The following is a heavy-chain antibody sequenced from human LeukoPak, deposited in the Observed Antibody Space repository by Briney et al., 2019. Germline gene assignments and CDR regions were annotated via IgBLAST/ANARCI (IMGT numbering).Heavy chain of an antibody. J-gene: IGHJ2*01. CDR1: GYTFTGYY. CDR2: LNPNSGGT. D-gene: IGHD2-2*01. CDR3: ARGSVGIYWYFDL. Sequence: ASVKVSCKASGYTFTGYYMHWVRQAPGQGLEWMGWLNPNSGGTNFAQKFQGRVTVTRDTSIGTAYMELSSLRSDDTALYYCARGSVGIYWYFDLWGRGTLVTVSP. V-gene: IGHV1-2*02.